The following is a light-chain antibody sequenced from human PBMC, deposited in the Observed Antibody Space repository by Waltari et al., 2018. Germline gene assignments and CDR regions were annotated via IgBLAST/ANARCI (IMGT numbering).Light chain of an antibody. CDR2: GDK. CDR1: RSTIGTGYD. Sequence: QSVLTQPPSVSGAPGQRVTISCTGSRSTIGTGYDVHWYQQFPGTAPKLLIYGDKIRPSGVPDRFSGSKSGTSASLTITGLQAEDEADYYCQSYDNNLGGYVIFGGGTTLTVL. V-gene: IGLV1-40*01. CDR3: QSYDNNLGGYVI. J-gene: IGLJ2*01.